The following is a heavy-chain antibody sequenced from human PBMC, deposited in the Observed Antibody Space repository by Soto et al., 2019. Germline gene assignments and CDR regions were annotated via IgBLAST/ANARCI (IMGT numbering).Heavy chain of an antibody. CDR1: GFTFRSYG. CDR3: ARPLGIAAAAPFDY. J-gene: IGHJ4*02. CDR2: IWYDGSNK. V-gene: IGHV3-33*08. Sequence: GGSLRLSCAASGFTFRSYGMHWARQAPGRGLEWVAVIWYDGSNKYYADSVKGRFTIPRDNSKNTLYLQMNSLRAEDTAVYYCARPLGIAAAAPFDYWGQGTLVTVSS. D-gene: IGHD6-13*01.